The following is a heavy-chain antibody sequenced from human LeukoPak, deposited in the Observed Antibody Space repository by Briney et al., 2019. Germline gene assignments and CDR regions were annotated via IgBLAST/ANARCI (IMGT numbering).Heavy chain of an antibody. CDR2: IKQDGSEK. CDR3: AREAYYDSSGYYYGLFDY. J-gene: IGHJ4*02. CDR1: GFTFNRYW. V-gene: IGHV3-7*01. D-gene: IGHD3-22*01. Sequence: GGSLRLSCAASGFTFNRYWMSWVRQAPGKGLEWVAKIKQDGSEKYYVDSVKGRFTISRDNAKNSLSLQMNSLRAEDTAVYYCAREAYYDSSGYYYGLFDYWGQGTLVTVSS.